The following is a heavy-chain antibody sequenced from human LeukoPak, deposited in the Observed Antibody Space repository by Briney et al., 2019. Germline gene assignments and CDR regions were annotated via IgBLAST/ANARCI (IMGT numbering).Heavy chain of an antibody. CDR3: ARTPTYCGGDCYFDY. D-gene: IGHD2-21*02. CDR1: GGSISSSGYS. Sequence: SQTLSLTCAVSGGSISSSGYSWSWIRQPPGKGLEWIGYIHHTGSTYYNPSLKSRVTISVDRSKNQFSLKLSSVTAADTAMYFCARTPTYCGGDCYFDYWGQGTLVTVSS. J-gene: IGHJ4*02. CDR2: IHHTGST. V-gene: IGHV4-30-2*01.